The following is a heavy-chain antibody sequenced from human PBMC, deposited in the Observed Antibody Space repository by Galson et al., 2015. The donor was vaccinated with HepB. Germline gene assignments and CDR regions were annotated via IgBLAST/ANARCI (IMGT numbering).Heavy chain of an antibody. CDR1: GITVSTNY. V-gene: IGHV3-53*04. J-gene: IGHJ3*02. Sequence: SLRLSCAASGITVSTNYMTWVRQAPGKGLEWVSVIYSGGNTYYADSVKGRFTISRHNSKNTLYLQINSLRPEDTAVYYCAKVATTPVWAFDIWGQGTMVTVSS. CDR3: AKVATTPVWAFDI. D-gene: IGHD5-12*01. CDR2: IYSGGNT.